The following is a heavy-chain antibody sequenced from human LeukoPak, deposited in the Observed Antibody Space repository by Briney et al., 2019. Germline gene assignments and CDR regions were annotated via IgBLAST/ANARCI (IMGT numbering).Heavy chain of an antibody. CDR3: ARDQPDSSSTSLRFDY. D-gene: IGHD2-2*01. Sequence: PGGSLRLSCAASGFTFSSYSMNWVRQAPGKGLEWVSYISSSSSTIYYADSVKGRFTISRDNAKNSLYLQMNSLRAEDTAVYYCARDQPDSSSTSLRFDYWGQGTLVTVSS. J-gene: IGHJ4*02. CDR1: GFTFSSYS. V-gene: IGHV3-48*01. CDR2: ISSSSSTI.